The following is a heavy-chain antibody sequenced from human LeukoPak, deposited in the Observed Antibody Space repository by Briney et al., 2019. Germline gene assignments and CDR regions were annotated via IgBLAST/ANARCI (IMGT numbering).Heavy chain of an antibody. V-gene: IGHV1-8*01. CDR1: GYTFTSYD. CDR2: MNPNSGNT. Sequence: ASVKVSCKASGYTFTSYDINWVRQATEQGLEWMGWMNPNSGNTGYAQKFQGRVTMTRNTSISTAYMELSSLRSEDTAVYYCARKDSSSWYGIDYWGQGTLVTVSS. J-gene: IGHJ4*02. CDR3: ARKDSSSWYGIDY. D-gene: IGHD6-13*01.